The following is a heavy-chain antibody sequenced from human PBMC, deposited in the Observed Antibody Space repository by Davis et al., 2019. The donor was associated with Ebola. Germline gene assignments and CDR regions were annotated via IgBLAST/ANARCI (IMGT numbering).Heavy chain of an antibody. J-gene: IGHJ3*02. CDR2: IRSKAYGGTT. CDR1: GFTFGDYA. V-gene: IGHV3-49*04. Sequence: SLKISCTASGFTFGDYAMSWVRQAPGKGLEWVGFIRSKAYGGTTEYAASVKGRFTISRDDSKSIAYLQMNSLKTEDTAVYYCTGLDIWGQGTMVTVSS. CDR3: TGLDI.